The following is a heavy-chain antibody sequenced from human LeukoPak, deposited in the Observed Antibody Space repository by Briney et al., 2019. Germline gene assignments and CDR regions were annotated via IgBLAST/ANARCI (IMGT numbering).Heavy chain of an antibody. Sequence: GASVKVSCKASGYTFTSYGISWVRQAPGQGLEWMGWISAYNGSTNYAQKLQGRVPMTTYTATSTAYMELRRLRSDDTAVYYYARDPRIVVVPGAGWFDPWGQGTLVTVSS. CDR2: ISAYNGST. J-gene: IGHJ5*02. D-gene: IGHD2-2*01. CDR1: GYTFTSYG. V-gene: IGHV1-18*01. CDR3: ARDPRIVVVPGAGWFDP.